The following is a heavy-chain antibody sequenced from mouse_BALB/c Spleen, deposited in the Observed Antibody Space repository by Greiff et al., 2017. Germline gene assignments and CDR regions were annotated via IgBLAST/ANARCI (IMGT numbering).Heavy chain of an antibody. CDR2: IYPGDGDT. V-gene: IGHV1-80*01. CDR1: GYAFSSYW. J-gene: IGHJ3*01. D-gene: IGHD2-1*01. Sequence: QVQLKESGAELVRPGSSVKISCKASGYAFSSYWMNWVKQRPGLGLEWIGQIYPGDGDTNYNGKFKGKATLTADKSSSTAYMQLSSLTSEDSAVYFCARYYGTPFAYWGQGTLVTVSA. CDR3: ARYYGTPFAY.